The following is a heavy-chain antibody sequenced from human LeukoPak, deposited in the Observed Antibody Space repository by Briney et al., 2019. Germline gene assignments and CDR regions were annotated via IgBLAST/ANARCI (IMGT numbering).Heavy chain of an antibody. J-gene: IGHJ4*02. CDR2: INPNRGGT. CDR3: ARGVVDIVAAVYFAY. CDR1: GYTFTGYY. Sequence: GASVKVSCKASGYTFTGYYMHWVRQAPGQGLEWMGWINPNRGGTNYAQKFQGGVTMNRDTSISTADVEVSRLRSDDTAVYYCARGVVDIVAAVYFAYWGQGTLVTVSS. D-gene: IGHD5-12*01. V-gene: IGHV1-2*02.